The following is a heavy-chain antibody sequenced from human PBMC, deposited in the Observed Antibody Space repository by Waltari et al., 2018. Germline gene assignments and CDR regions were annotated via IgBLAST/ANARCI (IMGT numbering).Heavy chain of an antibody. CDR2: VHGSGRT. J-gene: IGHJ4*02. V-gene: IGHV4-4*02. Sequence: QLQPQQSGPGLMKPSGTLSLTCAVPGDSVSSPYWWSWVRQSPGKGLEWIGQVHGSGRTNYSPSFASRVTVSLDTSSNEILLKVTSATAADTAVYYCARDRGRGLYLDSWGQGTQVTVSP. CDR3: ARDRGRGLYLDS. D-gene: IGHD2-15*01. CDR1: GDSVSSPYW.